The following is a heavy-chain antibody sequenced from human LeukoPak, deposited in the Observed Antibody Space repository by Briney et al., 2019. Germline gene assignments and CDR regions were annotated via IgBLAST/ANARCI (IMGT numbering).Heavy chain of an antibody. Sequence: ASVKVSCKASGYTFTGYYMHWVRQAPGQGLEWMGWINPNSGGTNYAQKFQGWVTMTRDTSISTAYMELSRLRSDDTAVYYCARRGIAARPDGMDVWGQGTTVTVSS. D-gene: IGHD6-13*01. V-gene: IGHV1-2*04. CDR3: ARRGIAARPDGMDV. CDR2: INPNSGGT. CDR1: GYTFTGYY. J-gene: IGHJ6*02.